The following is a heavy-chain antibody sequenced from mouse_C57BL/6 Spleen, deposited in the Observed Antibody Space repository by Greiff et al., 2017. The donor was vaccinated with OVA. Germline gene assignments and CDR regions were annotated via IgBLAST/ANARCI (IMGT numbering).Heavy chain of an antibody. Sequence: QVQLKQSGAELVKPGASVKISCKASGYAFSSYWMNWVKQRPGKGLEWIGQIYPGDGDTNYNGKFKGKATLTADKSSSTAYMQLSSLTSEDSAVYFCAREAVVATLYYAMDYWGQGTSVTVSS. V-gene: IGHV1-80*01. J-gene: IGHJ4*01. CDR3: AREAVVATLYYAMDY. CDR2: IYPGDGDT. CDR1: GYAFSSYW. D-gene: IGHD1-1*01.